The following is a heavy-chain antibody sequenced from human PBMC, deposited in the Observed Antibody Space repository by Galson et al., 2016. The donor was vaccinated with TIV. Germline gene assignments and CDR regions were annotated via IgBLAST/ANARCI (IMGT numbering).Heavy chain of an antibody. CDR2: MNPNSGDS. D-gene: IGHD2-15*01. V-gene: IGHV1-8*01. CDR1: GYTFTVYD. J-gene: IGHJ5*02. Sequence: SVKVSCKASGYTFTVYDIHWVRQATGHGLEWMGWMNPNSGDSGYAQALQGRVTMTRNTSISTAYMELSSLRSEDTAIYYCARRHHKWGWEMLPWGQGTLVTVSS. CDR3: ARRHHKWGWEMLP.